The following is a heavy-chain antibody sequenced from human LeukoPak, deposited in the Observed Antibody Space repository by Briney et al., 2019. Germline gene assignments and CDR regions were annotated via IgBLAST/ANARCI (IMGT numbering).Heavy chain of an antibody. CDR3: ARSFRSSGSENFDY. J-gene: IGHJ4*02. Sequence: PGGSLRLSCAASGFTFSSYWMHWVRQAPGKGLVWVSRINSDGSSTSYADSVKGRFTISRDNAKNTLYLQMNSLRAEDTGVYYCARSFRSSGSENFDYWGQGTLVTVSS. D-gene: IGHD3-10*01. CDR1: GFTFSSYW. CDR2: INSDGSST. V-gene: IGHV3-74*01.